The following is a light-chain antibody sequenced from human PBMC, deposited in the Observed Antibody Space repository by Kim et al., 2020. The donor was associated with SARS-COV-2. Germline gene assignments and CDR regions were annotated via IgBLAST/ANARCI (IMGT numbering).Light chain of an antibody. CDR1: SDNVGNQG. Sequence: QAGLTQPPSVSTDLGQTATLTCTGNSDNVGNQGAAWLQQHRGHPPKLLSYRNNNRPSGISEKFSASRSGNTASLTITGLQPEDEADYYCSAWDNRLSVWVLGGGTQMTVL. CDR2: RNN. CDR3: SAWDNRLSVWV. V-gene: IGLV10-54*04. J-gene: IGLJ3*02.